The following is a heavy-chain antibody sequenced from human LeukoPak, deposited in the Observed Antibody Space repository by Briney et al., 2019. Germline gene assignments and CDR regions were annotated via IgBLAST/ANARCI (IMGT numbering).Heavy chain of an antibody. J-gene: IGHJ4*02. D-gene: IGHD6-6*01. CDR1: GGSFSGYY. Sequence: SETLSLTCAVYGGSFSGYYWSWIRQPPGKGLEWIGEINHSGSTNYNPSLKGRVTISVDTSKNQFSLKLSSVTAADTAVYYCARGGRYSSSGVDYWGQGTLVTVSS. CDR2: INHSGST. V-gene: IGHV4-34*01. CDR3: ARGGRYSSSGVDY.